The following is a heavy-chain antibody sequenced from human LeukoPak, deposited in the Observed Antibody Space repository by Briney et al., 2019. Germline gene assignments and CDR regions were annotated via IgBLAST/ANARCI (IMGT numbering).Heavy chain of an antibody. Sequence: SETLSLTCAVSGGSLSGFFWAWIRQSPGQGLEWIGQIDHRGKTTYNPSLNSRVIISLDMSNNHFSLKLTSLTAADTAVYYCAEGGPITVSGVGDNWFDPWGQGTLVTVSS. CDR1: GGSLSGFF. CDR2: IDHRGKT. V-gene: IGHV4-34*01. J-gene: IGHJ5*02. D-gene: IGHD3-3*01. CDR3: AEGGPITVSGVGDNWFDP.